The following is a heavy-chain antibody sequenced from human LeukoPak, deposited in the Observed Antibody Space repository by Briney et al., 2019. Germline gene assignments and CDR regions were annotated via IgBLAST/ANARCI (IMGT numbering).Heavy chain of an antibody. CDR3: ARDGCSSTSCYVDY. CDR1: GFTFDDYG. V-gene: IGHV3-30*03. CDR2: ISYDGSNK. D-gene: IGHD2-2*01. Sequence: GGSLRLSCAASGFTFDDYGMHWVRQAPGKGLEWVAVISYDGSNKYYADSVKGRFTISRDNSKNTLYLQMNSLRAEDTAVYYCARDGCSSTSCYVDYWGQGTLVTVSS. J-gene: IGHJ4*02.